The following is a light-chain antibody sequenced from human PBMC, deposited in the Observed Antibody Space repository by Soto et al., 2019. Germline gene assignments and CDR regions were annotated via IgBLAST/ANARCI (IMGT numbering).Light chain of an antibody. V-gene: IGKV3-20*01. J-gene: IGKJ3*01. CDR2: GAS. CDR3: QQYGSSPLT. Sequence: EIVLTQSPGTLSLSPGERATLSCRASQSVSSNYLAWYRRRPGQAPRLLIYGASTRATGLPDMFSGSWSGTDFTLTISRMEPEDFAVYDCQQYGSSPLTFGPGTNVDIK. CDR1: QSVSSNY.